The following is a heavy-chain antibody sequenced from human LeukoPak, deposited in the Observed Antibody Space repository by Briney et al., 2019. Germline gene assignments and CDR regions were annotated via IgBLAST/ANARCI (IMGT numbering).Heavy chain of an antibody. CDR1: GYTFGSDD. V-gene: IGHV1-18*01. CDR3: ARVSWGHPFLF. J-gene: IGHJ4*02. Sequence: GASVKVSCKASGYTFGSDDINWVRQAPGQGLEWMGWISAYNGNTNYAQKLQGRVTMTTDTSTSTAYMELRSLRSDDTAVYYCARVSWGHPFLFWGQGTLVTVSS. CDR2: ISAYNGNT. D-gene: IGHD3-16*01.